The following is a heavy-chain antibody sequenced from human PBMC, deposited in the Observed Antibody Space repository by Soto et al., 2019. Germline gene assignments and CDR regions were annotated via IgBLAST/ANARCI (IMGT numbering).Heavy chain of an antibody. CDR3: AKGGRGTYYYYYGVDV. J-gene: IGHJ6*02. CDR2: ISYDGNNK. Sequence: PGGSLRLSCAASGFTFIGYGMHWVRQAPGKGLEWVAVISYDGNNKYYADSVKGRFTISRDNSKNTLYLQMNSLRAEDTAVYYCAKGGRGTYYYYYGVDVWGQGTTVTVSS. CDR1: GFTFIGYG. V-gene: IGHV3-30*18. D-gene: IGHD1-1*01.